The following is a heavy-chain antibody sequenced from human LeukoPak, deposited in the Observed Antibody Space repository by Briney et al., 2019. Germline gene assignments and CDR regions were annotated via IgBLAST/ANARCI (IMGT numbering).Heavy chain of an antibody. Sequence: PGGSLRLSCAASGFTFSSYAMSWVRQPPGKGLEWVSALSGSGGNTYYADSVKGRFTISRDNSKNTLYLQMNSLRAEDTAKYYCAKVASLCTSTSCVRGGFDYWGQGTLVTVSS. CDR3: AKVASLCTSTSCVRGGFDY. CDR1: GFTFSSYA. J-gene: IGHJ4*02. CDR2: LSGSGGNT. D-gene: IGHD2-2*01. V-gene: IGHV3-23*01.